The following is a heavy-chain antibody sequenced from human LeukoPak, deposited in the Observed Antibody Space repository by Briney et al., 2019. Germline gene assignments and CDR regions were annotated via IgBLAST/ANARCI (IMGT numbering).Heavy chain of an antibody. Sequence: PGGSLRLSCAGSGITFSSYWMHWARQAPGKGLVWVSRINSDGRSTNYADSVKGRFTISRDNAKNTLYLQMNSLRAEDTAVYYCARSAYPGNSVIEDWGRGTLVTVSS. CDR3: ARSAYPGNSVIED. J-gene: IGHJ4*02. CDR2: INSDGRST. V-gene: IGHV3-74*01. CDR1: GITFSSYW. D-gene: IGHD4-23*01.